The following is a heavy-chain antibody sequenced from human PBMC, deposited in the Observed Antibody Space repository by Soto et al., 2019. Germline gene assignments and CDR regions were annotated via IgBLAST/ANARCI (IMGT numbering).Heavy chain of an antibody. D-gene: IGHD5-18*01. CDR1: GYTFTSYY. CDR3: ARDSFGDPIQLWALDY. Sequence: GASVKVSCKASGYTFTSYYMHWVRQAPGQGLEWMGIINPSGGSTSYAQKFQGRVTMTRDTSTSTVYMELSSLRSEDTAVYYCARDSFGDPIQLWALDYWGQGTLVTVSS. V-gene: IGHV1-46*01. CDR2: INPSGGST. J-gene: IGHJ4*02.